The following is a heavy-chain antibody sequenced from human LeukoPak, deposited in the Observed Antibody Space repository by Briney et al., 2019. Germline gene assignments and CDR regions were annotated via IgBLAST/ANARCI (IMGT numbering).Heavy chain of an antibody. CDR2: ISWNSGSI. D-gene: IGHD1-26*01. CDR3: AKAGSVGAFAY. CDR1: GFTFDDYA. Sequence: GGSLRLSCAASGFTFDDYAMHWVRQAPGKGLKGVSGISWNSGSIGYADSVKGRFTISRDNAKNFLYLQMNSLRAEDIALYYCAKAGSVGAFAYWGQGTLVTVPS. V-gene: IGHV3-9*03. J-gene: IGHJ4*02.